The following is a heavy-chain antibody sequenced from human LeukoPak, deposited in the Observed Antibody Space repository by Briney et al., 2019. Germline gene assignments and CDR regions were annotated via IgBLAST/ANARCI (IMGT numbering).Heavy chain of an antibody. CDR2: INHSGST. J-gene: IGHJ6*02. V-gene: IGHV4-34*01. CDR1: GGSFSGYY. Sequence: SETLSLTCAVYGGSFSGYYWSWIRQPPGKGLEWIGEINHSGSTNYNPSLKSRVTISVDTSKNQFSLKLSSVTAADTAVYYCAREYRLDYSKNYGMDVWGQGTTVTVSS. D-gene: IGHD4-11*01. CDR3: AREYRLDYSKNYGMDV.